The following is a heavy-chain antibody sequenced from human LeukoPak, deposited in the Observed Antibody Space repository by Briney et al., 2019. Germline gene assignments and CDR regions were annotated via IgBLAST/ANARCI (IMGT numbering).Heavy chain of an antibody. CDR1: GFTFSTYS. CDR3: AREDGPGFDV. V-gene: IGHV3-21*04. D-gene: IGHD5-24*01. J-gene: IGHJ3*01. Sequence: GGSLRLSCAASGFTFSTYSMNWVRQAPGEGLEWVSSISSSSSYIYYADSVKGRFTISRDNAKNSLYLQMNSLRAEDTAIYYCAREDGPGFDVWGHGTMVTVSS. CDR2: ISSSSSYI.